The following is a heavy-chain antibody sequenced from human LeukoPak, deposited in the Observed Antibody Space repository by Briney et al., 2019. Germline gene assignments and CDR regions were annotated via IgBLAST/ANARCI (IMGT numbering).Heavy chain of an antibody. Sequence: PSDTLSHTCSVSVDSISTYHWNWIRKPPGKGLEWIAYMQSTGNSKYNTSLTSRATMSVDTSNNYVVLNLSSVTAADTAVYYCARDKRHSYGRYFAHWGQGMLVTVSS. CDR1: VDSISTYH. D-gene: IGHD5-18*01. V-gene: IGHV4-59*01. CDR3: ARDKRHSYGRYFAH. J-gene: IGHJ4*02. CDR2: MQSTGNS.